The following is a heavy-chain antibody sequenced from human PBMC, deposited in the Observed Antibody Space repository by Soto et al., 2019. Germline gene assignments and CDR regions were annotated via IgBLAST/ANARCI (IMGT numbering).Heavy chain of an antibody. D-gene: IGHD3-16*01. J-gene: IGHJ6*02. V-gene: IGHV4-31*03. Sequence: QVQLQESGPGLVKPSQTLSLTCTVSGGSISSGGYYWSWIRQHPGKGLEWIGYIYYSGSNYYNPSLKRRVTIAVDTSRNQFSLKLSSVTATDTAVYCCARDGLGYYGMDVWGHGTTVTVSS. CDR1: GGSISSGGYY. CDR2: IYYSGSN. CDR3: ARDGLGYYGMDV.